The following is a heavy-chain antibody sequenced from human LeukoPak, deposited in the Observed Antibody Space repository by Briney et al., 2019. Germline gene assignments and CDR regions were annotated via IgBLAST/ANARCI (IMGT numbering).Heavy chain of an antibody. D-gene: IGHD4-17*01. CDR3: AKEIYGDATGGRFQH. Sequence: GGSLRLSCAASGFTFSSYAMSWLRQAPGKGLEWVSVIGGSGGRTYYADSVKGRFTISRDNSKNTLYLQMNSLRAEDTAVYYCAKEIYGDATGGRFQHWGQGTLVTVSS. V-gene: IGHV3-23*01. J-gene: IGHJ1*01. CDR1: GFTFSSYA. CDR2: IGGSGGRT.